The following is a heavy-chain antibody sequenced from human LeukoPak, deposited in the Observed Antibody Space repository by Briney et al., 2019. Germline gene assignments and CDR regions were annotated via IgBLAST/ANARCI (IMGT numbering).Heavy chain of an antibody. V-gene: IGHV1-69*05. D-gene: IGHD6-6*01. CDR2: IIPIFGTA. CDR3: ASSNPSIAARRGGAYFDY. J-gene: IGHJ4*02. Sequence: SVKVSCKASGGTFSSYAISWVRQAPGQGLEWMGGIIPIFGTANYAQKFQGRVTITTDESTSTAYMELSSLRSEDTAVYYCASSNPSIAARRGGAYFDYWGQGTLVTVSS. CDR1: GGTFSSYA.